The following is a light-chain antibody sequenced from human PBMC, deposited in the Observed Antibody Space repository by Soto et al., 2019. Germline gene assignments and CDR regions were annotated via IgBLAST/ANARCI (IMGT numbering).Light chain of an antibody. Sequence: QSALTQPASVSGSPGQSITISCTGTSSDVGGYNLVSWFQQHPGKAPKLMIYEGTKRPSGVSNRFSGSKSGNTASLTISGLQAEDEAYYYCCSYASGATPVLFGGGTQLTVL. CDR1: SSDVGGYNL. V-gene: IGLV2-23*01. J-gene: IGLJ2*01. CDR2: EGT. CDR3: CSYASGATPVL.